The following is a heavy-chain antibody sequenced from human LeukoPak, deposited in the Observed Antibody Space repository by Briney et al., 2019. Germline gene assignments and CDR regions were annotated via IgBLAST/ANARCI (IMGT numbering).Heavy chain of an antibody. Sequence: HPGGSLRLSCAASGLTFSSHWMHWVRQAPGKGLVWVSRITNDGSSTTYADSVKGRFTISRDNAKNMLYLQVNSLRAEDTAVYYCARGSPTVTPAGVFDPWGQGTLVTVSS. D-gene: IGHD4-17*01. J-gene: IGHJ5*02. CDR2: ITNDGSST. CDR1: GLTFSSHW. V-gene: IGHV3-74*01. CDR3: ARGSPTVTPAGVFDP.